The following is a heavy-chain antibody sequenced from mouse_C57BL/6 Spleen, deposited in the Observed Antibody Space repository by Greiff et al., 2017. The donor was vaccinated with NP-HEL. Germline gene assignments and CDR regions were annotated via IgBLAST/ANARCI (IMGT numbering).Heavy chain of an antibody. CDR1: GFNIKDDY. CDR3: TTWGRGY. CDR2: IDPENGDT. Sequence: VQLQQSGAELVRPGASVKLSCTASGFNIKDDYMHWVKQRPEQGLEWIGWIDPENGDTEYASKFQGKATITADTSSSTAYLQLSSLTSEDTAVYYSTTWGRGYWGQGTTLTVSS. J-gene: IGHJ2*01. D-gene: IGHD3-3*01. V-gene: IGHV14-4*01.